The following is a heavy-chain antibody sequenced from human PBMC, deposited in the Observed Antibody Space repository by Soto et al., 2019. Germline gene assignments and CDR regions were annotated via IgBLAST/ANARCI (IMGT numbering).Heavy chain of an antibody. CDR2: IKSRSDGGTS. D-gene: IGHD3-3*01. V-gene: IGHV3-15*01. CDR1: GFTLSNAW. CDR3: TTDTRRISVFGVPWDS. Sequence: EVQLEESGGGPVEPGGSLRLSCAASGFTLSNAWMNWVRHTPGRGLEWVGRIKSRSDGGTSDYGAPVKGRFTISRDDSLNTVYLQMNGLTAEDTGVYYCTTDTRRISVFGVPWDSWGQGTLVTVSS. J-gene: IGHJ4*02.